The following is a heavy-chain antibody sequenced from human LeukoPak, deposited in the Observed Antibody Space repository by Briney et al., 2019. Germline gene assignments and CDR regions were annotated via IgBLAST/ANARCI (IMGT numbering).Heavy chain of an antibody. V-gene: IGHV3-9*01. Sequence: SLRLSCAASGFSFDDYAIHWVRQGQGQGLEWGSGISRNSSSIGYADSVKGRFTISRDNAKNSLYLQMNSLRPEDTALYYCAKDKAATISYYGMDVWGQGTTVTVSS. J-gene: IGHJ6*02. D-gene: IGHD5-12*01. CDR2: ISRNSSSI. CDR3: AKDKAATISYYGMDV. CDR1: GFSFDDYA.